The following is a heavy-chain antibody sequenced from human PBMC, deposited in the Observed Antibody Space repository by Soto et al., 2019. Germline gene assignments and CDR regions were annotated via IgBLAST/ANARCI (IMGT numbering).Heavy chain of an antibody. Sequence: GESLKISCKGSGYSFTSYWIGWVRQMPGKGLEWMGIIYPGDSDPRYSPSFQGQVTISADKSISTAYLQWSSLKASDTAMYYGALAQGGSLIESVAGDYWGQGTLVTVSS. J-gene: IGHJ4*02. CDR3: ALAQGGSLIESVAGDY. CDR2: IYPGDSDP. D-gene: IGHD6-19*01. CDR1: GYSFTSYW. V-gene: IGHV5-51*01.